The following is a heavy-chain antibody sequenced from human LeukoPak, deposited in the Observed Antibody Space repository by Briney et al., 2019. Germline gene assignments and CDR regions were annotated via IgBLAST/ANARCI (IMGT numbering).Heavy chain of an antibody. J-gene: IGHJ4*02. CDR2: IYYSGST. Sequence: SETLSLTCTVSGGSINNNYWSWIRQPPGKGLEWIGYIYYSGSTNYNPSLKSRVTISVDTSKNQFSLKLSSVTAADTAVYYCARVSYSSSWYYFDYWGQGTLVTVSS. CDR1: GGSINNNY. D-gene: IGHD6-13*01. CDR3: ARVSYSSSWYYFDY. V-gene: IGHV4-59*01.